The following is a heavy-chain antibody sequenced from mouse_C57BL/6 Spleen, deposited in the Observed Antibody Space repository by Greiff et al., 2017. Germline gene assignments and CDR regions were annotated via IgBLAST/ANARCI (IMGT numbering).Heavy chain of an antibody. Sequence: QVQLKQPGAELVKPGASVKMSCKASGSTFTSYWITWVKQRPGQGLEWIGDISPGSGSTNYNEKFKSKATLTVDTSSITAYMQRSSLTSEDSAVYYCAREDGSSRAWFAYWGQGTLVTVSA. D-gene: IGHD1-1*01. CDR3: AREDGSSRAWFAY. J-gene: IGHJ3*01. CDR1: GSTFTSYW. V-gene: IGHV1-55*01. CDR2: ISPGSGST.